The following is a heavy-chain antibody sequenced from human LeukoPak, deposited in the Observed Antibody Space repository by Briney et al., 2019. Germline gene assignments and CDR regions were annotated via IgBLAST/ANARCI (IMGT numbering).Heavy chain of an antibody. V-gene: IGHV3-23*01. CDR2: ISGSGDST. CDR3: AKGGWGTVLDY. J-gene: IGHJ4*02. D-gene: IGHD3-16*01. Sequence: GGSLRLSCAASGFTFSNYAMPWVRQAPGKGLEWVSTISGSGDSTYYSDSVKGRFTISRDNSENMLYLHLNSLRAEDTAVYYCAKGGWGTVLDYWGQGTLVTVSP. CDR1: GFTFSNYA.